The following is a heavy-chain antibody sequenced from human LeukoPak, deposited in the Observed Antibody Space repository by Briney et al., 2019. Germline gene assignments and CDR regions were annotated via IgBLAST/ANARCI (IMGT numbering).Heavy chain of an antibody. V-gene: IGHV3-21*05. J-gene: IGHJ2*01. CDR1: GFTFSSYA. CDR2: ISTGSTYT. CDR3: TREDNWYFDL. Sequence: GGSLRLSCSASGFTFSSYAMHWVRQAPGKGLERLSYISTGSTYTNYANSVKGRFTISRDNAKNSLYLQLNSLRAEDTAVYYCTREDNWYFDLWGRGTLVTVSS.